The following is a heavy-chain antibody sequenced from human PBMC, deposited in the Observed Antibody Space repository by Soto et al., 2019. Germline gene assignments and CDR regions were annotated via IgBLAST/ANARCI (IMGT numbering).Heavy chain of an antibody. Sequence: GGSLRLSCAASGLTFSSYAMSWVRQAPGKGLEWVSAISGSGGSTYYADSVKGRFTISRDNSKNTLYLQMNSLRAEDTAVYYCAKDRVDCSGGSCYRYYYYYYYMDVWGKGTTVTVSS. D-gene: IGHD2-15*01. CDR1: GLTFSSYA. J-gene: IGHJ6*03. CDR3: AKDRVDCSGGSCYRYYYYYYYMDV. CDR2: ISGSGGST. V-gene: IGHV3-23*01.